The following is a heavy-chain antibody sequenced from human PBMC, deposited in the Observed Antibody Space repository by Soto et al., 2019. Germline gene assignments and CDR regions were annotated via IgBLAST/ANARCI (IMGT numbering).Heavy chain of an antibody. J-gene: IGHJ4*02. CDR3: AARGYDYM. Sequence: EVQLLESGGGLVLPGGSLRLSCVASGLTFNSYALSWARQAPGKGLEWISVIGVGGSAINYADSVKGRFTISRDNSRNTLFLQMNSLRAEDTAIYYCAARGYDYMWGQGTPVTVSS. CDR1: GLTFNSYA. CDR2: IGVGGSAI. V-gene: IGHV3-23*01. D-gene: IGHD3-16*01.